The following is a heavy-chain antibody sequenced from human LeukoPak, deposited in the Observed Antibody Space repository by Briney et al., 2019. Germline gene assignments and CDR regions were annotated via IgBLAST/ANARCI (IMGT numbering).Heavy chain of an antibody. CDR1: GYTFTGYG. V-gene: IGHV1-18*01. D-gene: IGHD2-2*01. J-gene: IGHJ6*03. Sequence: ASVKVSCKASGYTFTGYGISWVRQAPGQGLEWMGWISAYNGNTNYAQKLQGRVTMTTDTSTSTAYMELRSLRSDDTAVYYCARDVRSTYYYYYMDVWGKGTTVTVSS. CDR2: ISAYNGNT. CDR3: ARDVRSTYYYYYMDV.